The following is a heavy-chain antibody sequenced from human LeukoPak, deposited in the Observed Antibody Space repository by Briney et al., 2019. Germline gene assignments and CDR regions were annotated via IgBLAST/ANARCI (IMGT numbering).Heavy chain of an antibody. CDR3: ARENYYDSSGSIDAFDI. Sequence: GGSLRLSCAASGFTFSSYWMSWVRQAPGKGLEWVANIKQDGSEKYYVDSVKGRFTISRDNAKNSLYLQMNNLRAEDTAVYYCARENYYDSSGSIDAFDIWGQGTMVTVSS. CDR1: GFTFSSYW. CDR2: IKQDGSEK. J-gene: IGHJ3*02. V-gene: IGHV3-7*03. D-gene: IGHD3-22*01.